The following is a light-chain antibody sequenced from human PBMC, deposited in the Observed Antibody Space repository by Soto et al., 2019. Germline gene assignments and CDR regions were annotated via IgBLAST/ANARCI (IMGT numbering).Light chain of an antibody. J-gene: IGLJ3*02. CDR3: QAYDSGLSGSV. CDR2: GNT. Sequence: QSVLTQPPSVSGAPGQTVTISCTGSSSNIGAGYDVHWYQQLPGTAPKLLIFGNTNRPSGVPDRFSGSKSGTSVSLAITGLLADDEADYYCQAYDSGLSGSVFGGGTKLTVL. CDR1: SSNIGAGYD. V-gene: IGLV1-40*01.